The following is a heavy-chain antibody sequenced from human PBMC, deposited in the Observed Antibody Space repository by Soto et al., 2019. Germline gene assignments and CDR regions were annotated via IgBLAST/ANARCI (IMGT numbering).Heavy chain of an antibody. V-gene: IGHV1-18*01. CDR2: ISAYNGNT. Sequence: GASVKVSCKASGYTFTSYGISWGRQAPGQGLEWMGRISAYNGNTNYAQKLQGRVTMTTDTSTSTAYMELRSLRSDDTAVYYCARDGGYCSSTSCSRGYYYYLKYFWGRGSSVIVSS. CDR3: ARDGGYCSSTSCSRGYYYYLKYF. D-gene: IGHD2-2*01. CDR1: GYTFTSYG. J-gene: IGHJ6*03.